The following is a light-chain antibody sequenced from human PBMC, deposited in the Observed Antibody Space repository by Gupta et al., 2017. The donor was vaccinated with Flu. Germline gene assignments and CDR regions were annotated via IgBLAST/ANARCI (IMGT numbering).Light chain of an antibody. CDR2: RND. V-gene: IGLV1-47*01. J-gene: IGLJ2*01. CDR1: SSNIGDNY. CDR3: AVWDNTLRGNVL. Sequence: VVTPPPSASGTPGQRVTISCSGSSSNIGDNYVYWYQHVPGAAPKLLIYRNDQRPSGVSDRFSASKSGTSASLAISGLRSEDEADYYCAVWDNTLRGNVLIGGGTKLTVL.